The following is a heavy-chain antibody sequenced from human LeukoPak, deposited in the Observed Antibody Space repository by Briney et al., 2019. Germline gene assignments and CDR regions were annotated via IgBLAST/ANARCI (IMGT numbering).Heavy chain of an antibody. CDR3: ARDRGYSYGWGGYYYYYYMDV. Sequence: ASVKVSCKASGYTFTSYGISWVRQAPGQGLEWMGRISAYNGNTNYAQKLQGRVTMTTDTSTSTAYMELRSLRSDDTAVYYCARDRGYSYGWGGYYYYYYMDVWGKGTTVTVSS. D-gene: IGHD5-18*01. CDR2: ISAYNGNT. V-gene: IGHV1-18*01. CDR1: GYTFTSYG. J-gene: IGHJ6*03.